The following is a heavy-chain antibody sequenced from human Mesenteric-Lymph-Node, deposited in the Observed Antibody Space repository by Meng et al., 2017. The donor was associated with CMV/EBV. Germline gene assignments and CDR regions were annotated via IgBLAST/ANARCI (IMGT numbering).Heavy chain of an antibody. CDR2: INHSGST. D-gene: IGHD3-9*01. J-gene: IGHJ4*02. CDR3: ARGSSYDILTGYFDY. V-gene: IGHV4-34*01. Sequence: LHRLGAGLWKPPWLLSGPCAVYGGSFSGYYWNWIRQSPEKGLEWIGEINHSGSTTYNPSFTSRIIISVDTSTNQISLNMSSVTAADTAVYYCARGSSYDILTGYFDYWGQGALVTVSS. CDR1: GGSFSGYY.